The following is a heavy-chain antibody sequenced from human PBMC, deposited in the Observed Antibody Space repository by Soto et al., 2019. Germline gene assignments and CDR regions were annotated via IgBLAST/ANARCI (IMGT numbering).Heavy chain of an antibody. CDR2: INSDGSST. Sequence: GWSLRLSCASSVFTFISYWLQWVRQAPGGGLVWVSRINSDGSSTRYADSVKGRFTISRDNAKNTLYLQMNNLRAEDTALYYCATSISVGGGGWGQGTLVTVSS. V-gene: IGHV3-74*01. D-gene: IGHD3-16*01. CDR3: ATSISVGGGG. J-gene: IGHJ4*02. CDR1: VFTFISYW.